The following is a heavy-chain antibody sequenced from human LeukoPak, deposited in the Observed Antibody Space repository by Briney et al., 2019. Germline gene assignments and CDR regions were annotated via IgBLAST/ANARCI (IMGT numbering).Heavy chain of an antibody. CDR2: IWYDGRNK. D-gene: IGHD6-13*01. J-gene: IGHJ4*02. CDR3: RIAAAGTERGLDY. Sequence: GGSLRLSCAASGFTFSSYGMHWVRQAPGKGLEWVAVIWYDGRNKYYADSVKGRFTISRDNSKNTLYLQMNSLRAEDTAVYYCRIAAAGTERGLDYWGQGTLVTVSS. V-gene: IGHV3-33*01. CDR1: GFTFSSYG.